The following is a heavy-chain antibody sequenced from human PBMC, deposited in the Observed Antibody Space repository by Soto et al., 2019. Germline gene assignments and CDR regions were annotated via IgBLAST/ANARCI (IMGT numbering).Heavy chain of an antibody. CDR3: ARGYYDILTGYYSWYFAL. CDR1: GGSISSYY. D-gene: IGHD3-9*01. CDR2: IYYSGST. Sequence: QVQLQESGPGLVKPSETLSLTCTVSGGSISSYYWSWIRQPPGKGLEWIGYIYYSGSTNYNPSLKSRVTISVDTSKNQFSLKLSSVTAADTAVYYCARGYYDILTGYYSWYFALWGRGTLVTVFS. V-gene: IGHV4-59*01. J-gene: IGHJ2*01.